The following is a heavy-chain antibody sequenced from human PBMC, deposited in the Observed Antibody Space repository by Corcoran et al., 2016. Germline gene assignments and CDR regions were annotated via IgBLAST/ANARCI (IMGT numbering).Heavy chain of an antibody. D-gene: IGHD1-26*01. Sequence: QVQLVQSGAEVKKPGASVKVSCKASGYTFTSYYMHWVRQAPGQGLEWMGIINPSGGSTSYAQKFQGRVTMTRDTSTSTVYMELSSLRSEDTAVYYWARDRTRVGATGGSAFDIWGQGTMVTVSS. CDR3: ARDRTRVGATGGSAFDI. J-gene: IGHJ3*02. CDR2: INPSGGST. V-gene: IGHV1-46*01. CDR1: GYTFTSYY.